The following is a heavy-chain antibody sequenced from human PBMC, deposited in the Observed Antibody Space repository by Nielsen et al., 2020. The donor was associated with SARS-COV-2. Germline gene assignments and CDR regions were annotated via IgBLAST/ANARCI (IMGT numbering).Heavy chain of an antibody. J-gene: IGHJ5*02. Sequence: GESLKISCAASGFTFSSYGMHWVRQAPGKGLEWVAVISYDGSNKYYADSVKGRFTISRDNSKNTLYLQMNSLRAEDTAVYYCVKDRGYLWFDPWGQGTLVTVSS. V-gene: IGHV3-30*18. CDR1: GFTFSSYG. CDR2: ISYDGSNK. CDR3: VKDRGYLWFDP. D-gene: IGHD3-10*01.